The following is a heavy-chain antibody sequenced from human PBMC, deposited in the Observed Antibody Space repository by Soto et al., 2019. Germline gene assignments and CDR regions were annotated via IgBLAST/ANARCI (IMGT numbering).Heavy chain of an antibody. Sequence: SETLSLTCTVXGGSISSYYWSWIRQPPGKGLEWIGYIYYSGSTNYNPSLKSRVTISVDTSKNQFSLKLSSVTAAATAVYYCARVQGLRYFDWLPQEYFDYWGQGTLVTV. D-gene: IGHD3-9*01. CDR3: ARVQGLRYFDWLPQEYFDY. CDR1: GGSISSYY. V-gene: IGHV4-59*01. J-gene: IGHJ4*02. CDR2: IYYSGST.